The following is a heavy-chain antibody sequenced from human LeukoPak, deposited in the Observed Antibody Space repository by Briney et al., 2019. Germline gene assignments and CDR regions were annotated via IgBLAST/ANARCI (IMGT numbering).Heavy chain of an antibody. V-gene: IGHV1-18*01. Sequence: GASVKVSCNASGYTFTSYGISWVRQAPGQGLEWMGWISAYNGNTNYAQKLQGRVTMTTDTSTSTAYMELSRLRSDDTAVYYCARDANVAPDKTTGYYYGMDVWGQGTTVTVSS. J-gene: IGHJ6*02. CDR2: ISAYNGNT. CDR1: GYTFTSYG. D-gene: IGHD1-1*01. CDR3: ARDANVAPDKTTGYYYGMDV.